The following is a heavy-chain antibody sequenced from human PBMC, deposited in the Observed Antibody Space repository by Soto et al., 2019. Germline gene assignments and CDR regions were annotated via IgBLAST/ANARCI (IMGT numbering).Heavy chain of an antibody. J-gene: IGHJ4*02. CDR1: GFSLSTSGEG. CDR3: VHSKYTDFWSGYYSFYFDY. V-gene: IGHV2-5*01. D-gene: IGHD3-3*01. CDR2: IYWNDDK. Sequence: QITLKESGPTQVKPTQTLTLTCTFSGFSLSTSGEGVGGIRQPPGKALEWLALIYWNDDKPYSPSLKNRLTVTKDASKNQVVLTMTNMDPVDTATYYCVHSKYTDFWSGYYSFYFDYWGQGTLVTVSS.